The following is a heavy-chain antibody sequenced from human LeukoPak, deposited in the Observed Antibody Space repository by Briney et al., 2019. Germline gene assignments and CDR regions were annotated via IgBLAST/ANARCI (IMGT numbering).Heavy chain of an antibody. CDR1: GYSFTSYW. D-gene: IGHD6-19*01. CDR2: IYPGDSDT. CDR3: ASRRAVAGSPFDY. J-gene: IGHJ4*02. V-gene: IGHV5-51*01. Sequence: GGSLKISCKGSGYSFTSYWIGWVRQMPGKGLEWVGIIYPGDSDTRYSPSFQGQVTISADKSISTAYLQWSSLKASDTAMYYCASRRAVAGSPFDYWGQGTLVTVSS.